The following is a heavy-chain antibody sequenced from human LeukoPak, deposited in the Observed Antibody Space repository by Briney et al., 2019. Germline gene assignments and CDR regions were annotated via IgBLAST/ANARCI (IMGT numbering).Heavy chain of an antibody. Sequence: ASVKVSCKASGYTFTSYDINWVRQATGQGLEWMGWMNPNSGNTGYAQKFQGRVTITRNTSISTAYMELSSLRSEDTAVYYCARAAPDIVVVVAASDYYYYYMDVWGKGTTVTVSS. J-gene: IGHJ6*03. CDR3: ARAAPDIVVVVAASDYYYYYMDV. CDR2: MNPNSGNT. V-gene: IGHV1-8*03. CDR1: GYTFTSYD. D-gene: IGHD2-15*01.